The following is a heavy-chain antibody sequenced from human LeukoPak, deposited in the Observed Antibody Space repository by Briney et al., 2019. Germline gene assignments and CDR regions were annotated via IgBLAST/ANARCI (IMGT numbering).Heavy chain of an antibody. Sequence: GGSLRLSCAASGFTFSSYEMSWVRQAPGKGLEWVATIGNTETFYADPVTGRFTISRDNSKNTVNLQMNRLRVEDTAIYYCAKVPYSDYGSGKPPFMDVWGQGTTVAVSS. CDR2: IGNTET. J-gene: IGHJ6*02. CDR3: AKVPYSDYGSGKPPFMDV. D-gene: IGHD3-10*01. V-gene: IGHV3-23*01. CDR1: GFTFSSYE.